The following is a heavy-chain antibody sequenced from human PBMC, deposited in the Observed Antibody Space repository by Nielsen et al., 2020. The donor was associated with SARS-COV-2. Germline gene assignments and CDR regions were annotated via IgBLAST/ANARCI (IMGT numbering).Heavy chain of an antibody. D-gene: IGHD5-24*01. Sequence: GESLKISCAASGFTLSDYYMSWIRQAPGKGLEWISYIRSGSTYTNYADSVKGRFTISRGDAKNSLYLQMNSLRAEDTAVYYCAREGRDLPLDYWGQGVLVTVSS. CDR3: AREGRDLPLDY. CDR2: IRSGSTYT. V-gene: IGHV3-11*05. J-gene: IGHJ4*02. CDR1: GFTLSDYY.